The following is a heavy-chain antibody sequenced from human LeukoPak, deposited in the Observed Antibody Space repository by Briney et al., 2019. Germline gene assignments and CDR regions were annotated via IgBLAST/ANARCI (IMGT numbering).Heavy chain of an antibody. CDR2: ISGSGGKT. CDR1: GFTFSIYA. V-gene: IGHV3-23*01. J-gene: IGHJ5*02. CDR3: AKERDSRGYYDR. Sequence: GGSLRLSCAASGFTFSIYAMSWVRQAPEKGLDWVSAISGSGGKTYYADSVKGRFTISRDNSKKTLYLQMNSLRAEDTAVYYCAKERDSRGYYDRCGQGTLVTVSS. D-gene: IGHD3-22*01.